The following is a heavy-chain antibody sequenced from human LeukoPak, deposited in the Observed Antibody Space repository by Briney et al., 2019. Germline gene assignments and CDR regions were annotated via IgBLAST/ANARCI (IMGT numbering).Heavy chain of an antibody. CDR3: ARDQPIAVAGTEGYYYYGMDV. J-gene: IGHJ6*04. Sequence: SQTLSLTCAISGDSVSSNSAAWNWIRQSPSRGLEWLGRTYYRSKWYNDYAVSVKSRITIIPDTSKNQFSLQLNSVTPEDTAVYYCARDQPIAVAGTEGYYYYGMDVWGKGTTVTVSS. CDR2: TYYRSKWYN. D-gene: IGHD6-19*01. CDR1: GDSVSSNSAA. V-gene: IGHV6-1*01.